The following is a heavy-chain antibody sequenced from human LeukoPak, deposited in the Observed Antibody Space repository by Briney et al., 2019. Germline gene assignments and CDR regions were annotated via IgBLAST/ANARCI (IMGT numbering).Heavy chain of an antibody. CDR1: GGTFSSYA. D-gene: IGHD6-19*01. Sequence: ASVKVSCKASGGTFSSYAISWVRQAPGQGLGWMGGIIPIFGTANYAQKFQGRVTITADESTSTAYMELSSLRSEDTAVYYCARSGSGWYGDYYYYYGMDVWGQGTTVTVSS. V-gene: IGHV1-69*13. CDR3: ARSGSGWYGDYYYYYGMDV. J-gene: IGHJ6*02. CDR2: IIPIFGTA.